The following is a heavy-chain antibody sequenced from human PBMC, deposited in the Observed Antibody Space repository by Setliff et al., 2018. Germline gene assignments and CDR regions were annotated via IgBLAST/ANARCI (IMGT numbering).Heavy chain of an antibody. CDR2: IYYSGST. D-gene: IGHD3-10*01. Sequence: SETLSLTCTVSGGSISDYDASSSGYYWSWIRQPPGKGLEWIGYIYYSGSTNYNPSLKSRVTISVDTSKDHFSLKLTSVTAADTAIYYCARVTWSASGTYYLLDYWGQGTLVTVSS. V-gene: IGHV4-61*03. CDR1: GGSISDYDASSSGYY. J-gene: IGHJ4*02. CDR3: ARVTWSASGTYYLLDY.